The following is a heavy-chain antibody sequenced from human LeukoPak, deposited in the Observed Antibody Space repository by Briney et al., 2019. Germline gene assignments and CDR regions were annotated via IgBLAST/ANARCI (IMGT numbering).Heavy chain of an antibody. CDR1: GFTLSSYA. J-gene: IGHJ3*02. Sequence: GGSLRLSCAASGFTLSSYAMSWVRQAPGKGLEWVSAISGSGGRTNYTDSMRGRFTISRDNSNNTLYLQMNSLRAEDTAVYYCAKDISSRSFDIWGQGTMVTVSS. V-gene: IGHV3-23*01. CDR2: ISGSGGRT. CDR3: AKDISSRSFDI.